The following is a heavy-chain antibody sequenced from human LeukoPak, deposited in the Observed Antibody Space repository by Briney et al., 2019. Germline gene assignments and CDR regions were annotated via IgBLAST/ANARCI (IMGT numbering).Heavy chain of an antibody. CDR1: GFTFSDYY. CDR3: ARGSVDPGSFDI. Sequence: GGSLRHSCAASGFTFSDYYMSWFRQAPGKGLEWVSYISSSGSSIYYADSVKGRLTISRDNAKNSLYLQMTSLRAEDTAVYYCARGSVDPGSFDIWGQGTMVTVSS. CDR2: ISSSGSSI. D-gene: IGHD3-10*01. V-gene: IGHV3-11*04. J-gene: IGHJ3*02.